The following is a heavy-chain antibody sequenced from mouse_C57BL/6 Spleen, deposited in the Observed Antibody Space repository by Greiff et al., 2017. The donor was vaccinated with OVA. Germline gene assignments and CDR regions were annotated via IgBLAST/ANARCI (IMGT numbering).Heavy chain of an antibody. Sequence: EVQLQQSGPELVKPGASVKISCKASGYTFTDYYMNWVKQSHGKSLEWIGDINPNNGGTSYNQKFKGKATLTVDKSSSTAYMVLRSLTSEDSAVYYCARRYYYGSSYVDYWGQGTTLTVSS. J-gene: IGHJ2*01. CDR3: ARRYYYGSSYVDY. CDR1: GYTFTDYY. CDR2: INPNNGGT. V-gene: IGHV1-26*01. D-gene: IGHD1-1*01.